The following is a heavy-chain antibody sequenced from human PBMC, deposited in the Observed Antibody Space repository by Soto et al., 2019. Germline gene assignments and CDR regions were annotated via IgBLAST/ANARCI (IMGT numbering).Heavy chain of an antibody. D-gene: IGHD6-25*01. J-gene: IGHJ4*02. CDR1: GFTFSSYG. Sequence: PGGSLRLSCAASGFTFSSYGMHWVRQAPGKGLEWVAVISYDGSNKYYADFVKGRFTISRDNSKNTLYLQMNSLRAEDTAAYYCAVRGSGSFDYWGQGALVTVSS. V-gene: IGHV3-30*03. CDR2: ISYDGSNK. CDR3: AVRGSGSFDY.